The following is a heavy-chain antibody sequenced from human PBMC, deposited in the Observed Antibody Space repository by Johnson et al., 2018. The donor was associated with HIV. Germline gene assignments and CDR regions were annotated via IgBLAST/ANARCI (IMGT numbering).Heavy chain of an antibody. D-gene: IGHD6-13*01. CDR3: ARDGESQQLPLGDALDV. CDR2: INWNGGTP. V-gene: IGHV3-20*04. J-gene: IGHJ3*01. Sequence: VQLVESGGDLVQPGGSLRLSCAASGFTFDEYDMSWVSQAPGKGLEWVSSINWNGGTPGSADSVKGRFTISRDNPKNTLYLQMSSLRAEDTAMYYCARDGESQQLPLGDALDVWGQGTLVTVSS. CDR1: GFTFDEYD.